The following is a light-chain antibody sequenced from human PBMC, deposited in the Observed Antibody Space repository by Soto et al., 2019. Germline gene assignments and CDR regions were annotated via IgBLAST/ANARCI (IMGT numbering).Light chain of an antibody. CDR3: QHYNSYSEA. V-gene: IGKV1-5*03. CDR2: KAS. Sequence: DIQMTQSPSTLSGSVGDRVTLTCRASQTISSWLAWYQRKPGKAPKLLIYKASTLKSGVPSRFRGSGSGTDFTLTISSLKPDDFATYYCQHYNSYSEAFGQGTKVDIK. J-gene: IGKJ1*01. CDR1: QTISSW.